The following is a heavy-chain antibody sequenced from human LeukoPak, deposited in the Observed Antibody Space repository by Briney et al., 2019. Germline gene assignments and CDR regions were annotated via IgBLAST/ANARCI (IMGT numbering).Heavy chain of an antibody. D-gene: IGHD6-19*01. V-gene: IGHV3-33*01. CDR1: GFTFSNYG. J-gene: IGHJ4*02. CDR3: ARERAGVLIFDY. Sequence: GRSLRLSCAASGFTFSNYGMHWVRQAPGKGLEWVAVIWYDGSNKYYADSVKGRFTISRDNSKNTLYLQMNSLRAEDTAVYYCARERAGVLIFDYWGQGTLVTVSS. CDR2: IWYDGSNK.